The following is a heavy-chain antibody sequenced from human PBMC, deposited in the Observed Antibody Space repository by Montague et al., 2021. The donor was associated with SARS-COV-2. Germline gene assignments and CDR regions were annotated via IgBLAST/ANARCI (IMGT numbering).Heavy chain of an antibody. Sequence: SESLSLACTVSNGSINSYYWSWVRQPPGKRLEWIGYIYYRGSTNYNPSLESRVTMSIDTSKNQFSLKLRSVIAADTAVYFCAREGLHNWFDPWGQGTLVIVSS. J-gene: IGHJ5*02. V-gene: IGHV4-59*01. CDR2: IYYRGST. CDR1: NGSINSYY. CDR3: AREGLHNWFDP.